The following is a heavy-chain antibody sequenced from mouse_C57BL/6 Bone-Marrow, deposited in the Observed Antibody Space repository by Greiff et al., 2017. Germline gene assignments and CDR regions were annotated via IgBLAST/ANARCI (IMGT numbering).Heavy chain of an antibody. V-gene: IGHV10-3*01. CDR3: VRDRSYDYDVGFAY. D-gene: IGHD2-4*01. CDR2: IRSKSSNYAT. Sequence: EVKVVESGGGLVQPKGSLKLSCAASGFTFNTYAMHWVRQAPGKGLEWVARIRSKSSNYATYYADSVKDRFTISRDDSQSMLYLQMNNLKTEDTAMYYCVRDRSYDYDVGFAYWGQGTLVTVSA. J-gene: IGHJ3*01. CDR1: GFTFNTYA.